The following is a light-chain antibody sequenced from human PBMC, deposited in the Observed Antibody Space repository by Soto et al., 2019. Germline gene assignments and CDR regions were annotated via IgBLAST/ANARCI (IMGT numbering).Light chain of an antibody. Sequence: EIVMTQSPATLSVSPGERATLSCRASQSVSSNLAWYQQKPGQAPRLLIYGASSRATGIPDRFSGSGSGTDFTLTISRLEPEDLAGYYCQKYGSLLTWTFGQGTKVDIK. J-gene: IGKJ1*01. CDR2: GAS. V-gene: IGKV3-20*01. CDR3: QKYGSLLTWT. CDR1: QSVSSN.